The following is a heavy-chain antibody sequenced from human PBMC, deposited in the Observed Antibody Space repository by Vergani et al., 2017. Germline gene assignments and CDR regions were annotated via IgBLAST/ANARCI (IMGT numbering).Heavy chain of an antibody. Sequence: QVQLQQWGAGLLKPSETLSLTCAVYGGSFSGYYWSWIRQPPGKGLGWIGEINHSGSTNYNPSLKSRVTISVYTYKNQFSLKMSSVTAADTAVYYCAREPIVVVPAAAYYYYMDVWGKGTTVTVSS. V-gene: IGHV4-34*01. CDR3: AREPIVVVPAAAYYYYMDV. CDR2: INHSGST. CDR1: GGSFSGYY. D-gene: IGHD2-2*01. J-gene: IGHJ6*03.